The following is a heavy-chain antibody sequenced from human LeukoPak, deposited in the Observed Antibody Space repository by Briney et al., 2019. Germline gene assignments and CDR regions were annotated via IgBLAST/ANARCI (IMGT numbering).Heavy chain of an antibody. V-gene: IGHV4-39*07. CDR3: ARGGVGATFGDFDY. J-gene: IGHJ4*02. D-gene: IGHD3-10*02. CDR2: VSYRGDT. Sequence: SETLSLTCAVSGGSISINDYFWAWIRQSPGKGLEWIGSVSYRGDTYYNPSLQSRVTISVDTPKNQFSLRLSSVTAADTAVYYCARGGVGATFGDFDYWGQGTLVTVSS. CDR1: GGSISINDYF.